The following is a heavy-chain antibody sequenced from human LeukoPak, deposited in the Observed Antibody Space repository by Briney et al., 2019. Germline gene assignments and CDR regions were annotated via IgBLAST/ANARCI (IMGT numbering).Heavy chain of an antibody. CDR1: GYSFTSYR. D-gene: IGHD2-2*02. CDR3: ATTVVPAAILALAAFDI. Sequence: GESLKISCKGSGYSFTSYRIGWVRQMPGKGLEWMGIIYPGDSDTRYSPSFQGQVTISADKSISTAYLQWSSLKASDTAMYYCATTVVPAAILALAAFDIWGQGTMVTVSS. J-gene: IGHJ3*02. CDR2: IYPGDSDT. V-gene: IGHV5-51*01.